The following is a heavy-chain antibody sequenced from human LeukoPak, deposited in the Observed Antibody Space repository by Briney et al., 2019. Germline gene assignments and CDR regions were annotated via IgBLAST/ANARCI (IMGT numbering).Heavy chain of an antibody. CDR2: IYYDGST. CDR1: GGSISSYH. J-gene: IGHJ4*02. V-gene: IGHV4-59*01. CDR3: ARDLYGDDYFDY. Sequence: SETLSLTCTVSGGSISSYHWSWIRQPPGKGLEWIGYIYYDGSTDYNPSLKSRVTISVDTSKNKFSLKLSSVTAADTALYCCARDLYGDDYFDYWGQGTLVTVSS. D-gene: IGHD4-17*01.